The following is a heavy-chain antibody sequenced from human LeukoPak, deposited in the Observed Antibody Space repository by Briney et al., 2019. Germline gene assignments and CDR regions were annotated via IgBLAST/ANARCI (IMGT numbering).Heavy chain of an antibody. V-gene: IGHV3-23*01. Sequence: GGSLRLSCGVSGLIFGSYSMNWVRQAPGKGLEWVSSISGSGETTYYADSVKGRFTISRDNSKNTLYLQMNSLRADDTAVYYCAKAFVNWGQGTLVTVSS. CDR2: ISGSGETT. J-gene: IGHJ4*02. CDR3: AKAFVN. CDR1: GLIFGSYS.